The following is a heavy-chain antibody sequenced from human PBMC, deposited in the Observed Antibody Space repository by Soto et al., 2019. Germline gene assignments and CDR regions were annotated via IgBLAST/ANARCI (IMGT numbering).Heavy chain of an antibody. V-gene: IGHV2-26*01. Sequence: KESGPVLVTPTETLTLTCTVSGYSLSHPRMGVSWIRQPPGKALEWLAHISAHDEKSYSTSLMTRLTISQDTSKSQVVLTMTNMDPVDTATYYCARVLYYGMEVWGQGTTVTVSS. J-gene: IGHJ6*02. CDR2: ISAHDEK. CDR1: GYSLSHPRMG. CDR3: ARVLYYGMEV.